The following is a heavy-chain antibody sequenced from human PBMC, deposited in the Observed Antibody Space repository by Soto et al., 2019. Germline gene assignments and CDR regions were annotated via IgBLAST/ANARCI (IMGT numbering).Heavy chain of an antibody. V-gene: IGHV3-7*01. CDR3: ARDFWSGYYGADY. CDR2: IKQDGSEK. J-gene: IGHJ4*02. CDR1: GFTFSSYW. D-gene: IGHD3-3*01. Sequence: LRLSFAASGFTFSSYWMSWVRQAPGKGLEWVANIKQDGSEKYYVDSVKGRFTISRDNAKNSLYLQMNSLRAEDTAVYYCARDFWSGYYGADYWGQGTRVTVSS.